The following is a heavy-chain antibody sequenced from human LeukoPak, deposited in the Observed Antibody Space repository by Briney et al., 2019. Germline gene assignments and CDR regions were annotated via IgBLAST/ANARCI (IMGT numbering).Heavy chain of an antibody. CDR3: AKDGGPLWFGELFDFDY. D-gene: IGHD3-10*01. CDR1: GFTFSSYD. J-gene: IGHJ4*02. Sequence: PGGSLRLSCSASGFTFSSYDMHWVRQAPGKGLEYVSAISSNGGNTYYADSVKGRFTISRDNSKNTLYLQMNSLRAEDTAVYYCAKDGGPLWFGELFDFDYWGQGTLVTVSS. V-gene: IGHV3-64*04. CDR2: ISSNGGNT.